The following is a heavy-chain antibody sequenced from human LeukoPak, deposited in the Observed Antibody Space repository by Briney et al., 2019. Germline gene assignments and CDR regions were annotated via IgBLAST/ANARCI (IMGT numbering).Heavy chain of an antibody. D-gene: IGHD2-21*01. Sequence: GSLRLSCTASGFTFNRDWTPWVRQAPGKGLEWVGGINHSGSTNYNPSLKSRVTIPVDTSKNQFSLKLSSVTAADTAVYYCARRRGNIVAPRIDYYYMDVWGKGTTVTVSS. J-gene: IGHJ6*03. CDR2: INHSGST. V-gene: IGHV4-34*01. CDR1: GFTFNRDW. CDR3: ARRRGNIVAPRIDYYYMDV.